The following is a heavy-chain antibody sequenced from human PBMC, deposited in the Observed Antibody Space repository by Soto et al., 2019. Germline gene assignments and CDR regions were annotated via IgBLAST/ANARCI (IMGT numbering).Heavy chain of an antibody. Sequence: PSETLSLTCTVSGDSITSNSYFWAWIRQPPGKGLEWIGYVYYSGSINNNPSLKSRVTISVDTSKNQFSLKLISVTAADTAVYYCATYDSGGKFDFWGQGTLVTVSS. V-gene: IGHV4-61*05. D-gene: IGHD3-22*01. J-gene: IGHJ4*02. CDR1: GDSITSNSYF. CDR3: ATYDSGGKFDF. CDR2: VYYSGSI.